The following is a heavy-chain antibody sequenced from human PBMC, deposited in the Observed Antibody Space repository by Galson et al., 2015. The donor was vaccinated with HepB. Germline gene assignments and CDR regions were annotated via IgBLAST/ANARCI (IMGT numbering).Heavy chain of an antibody. Sequence: SLRLSCAASTFTFSDHYLTWIRQAPGKGLEWVAHINSRGTSISYAASVEGRFTISRTLLSVYLQMDGLRAEDTAIYYCARGSEGTYRATSLAYWGRGTQVTVSS. CDR2: INSRGTSI. J-gene: IGHJ4*02. V-gene: IGHV3-11*01. CDR3: ARGSEGTYRATSLAY. D-gene: IGHD1-14*01. CDR1: TFTFSDHY.